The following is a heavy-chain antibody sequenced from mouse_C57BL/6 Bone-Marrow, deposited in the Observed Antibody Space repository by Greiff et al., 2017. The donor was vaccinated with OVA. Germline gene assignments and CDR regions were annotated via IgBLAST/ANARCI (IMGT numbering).Heavy chain of an antibody. Sequence: EVQLQESGPGLVKPSQSLSLTCSVTGYSITSGYYWNWIRQFPGNKLEWMGYISYDGSNKYHPSLKNRIPITRDTSKNQFFLKLNSVTTEDTATYYCARRAITTVNYFDYWGQGTTLTVSS. D-gene: IGHD1-1*01. V-gene: IGHV3-6*01. CDR1: GYSITSGYY. CDR2: ISYDGSN. J-gene: IGHJ2*01. CDR3: ARRAITTVNYFDY.